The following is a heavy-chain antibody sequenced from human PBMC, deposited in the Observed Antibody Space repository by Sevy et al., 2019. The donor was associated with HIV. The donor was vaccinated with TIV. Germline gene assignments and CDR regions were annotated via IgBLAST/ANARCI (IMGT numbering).Heavy chain of an antibody. CDR3: SSFGRLIIINDDTFEI. CDR2: ICHDGST. D-gene: IGHD3-9*01. V-gene: IGHV4-38-2*02. CDR1: GYSISSAYS. Sequence: SETLSLTCTVSGYSISSAYSWGWIRQPPGKGLEWIANICHDGSTYYNPSLNSRVTISIDTSKNQFSLKLSSVTAADTAVYYCSSFGRLIIINDDTFEIWGQGTMVTVSS. J-gene: IGHJ3*02.